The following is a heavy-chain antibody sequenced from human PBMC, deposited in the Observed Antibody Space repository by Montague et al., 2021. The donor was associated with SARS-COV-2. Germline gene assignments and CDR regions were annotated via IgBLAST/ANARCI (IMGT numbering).Heavy chain of an antibody. CDR1: GGSISSNSYY. V-gene: IGHV4-39*01. CDR3: AGVGSSGWYAPGYFDY. J-gene: IGHJ4*02. CDR2: IYYSGST. Sequence: SETLSLTCTVSGGSISSNSYYWAWIRQPPGKGLEWIGSIYYSGSTYYNPSLKSRVTTSVDTSKNQFSLKLSSVTAADTAVYYCAGVGSSGWYAPGYFDYWGQGTLVTVSS. D-gene: IGHD6-19*01.